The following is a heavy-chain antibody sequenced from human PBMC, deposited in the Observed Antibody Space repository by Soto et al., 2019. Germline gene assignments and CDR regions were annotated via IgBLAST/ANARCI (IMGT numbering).Heavy chain of an antibody. CDR1: GFTFSSYA. Sequence: QVQLVESGGGVVQPGRSLRLSCAASGFTFSSYAMHWVRQAPGKGLEWVAVISYDGSNKYYADSVKGRFTISRDNSKTTLYLQMNSLRAEDTAVYYCASQILFLNWFDPWGQGTLVTVSS. CDR2: ISYDGSNK. CDR3: ASQILFLNWFDP. V-gene: IGHV3-30-3*01. J-gene: IGHJ5*02. D-gene: IGHD2-15*01.